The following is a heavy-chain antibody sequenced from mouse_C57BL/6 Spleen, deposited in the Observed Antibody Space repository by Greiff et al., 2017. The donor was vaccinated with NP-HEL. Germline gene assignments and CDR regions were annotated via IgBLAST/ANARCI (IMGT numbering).Heavy chain of an antibody. J-gene: IGHJ2*01. V-gene: IGHV1-26*01. CDR2: INPNNGGT. CDR1: GYTFTDYY. D-gene: IGHD6-2*01. CDR3: ARFSPYYFDY. Sequence: VQLQQSGPELVKPGASVKISCKASGYTFTDYYMNWVKQSHGKSLEWIGDINPNNGGTSYNQKFKGKATLTVDKSSSTAYMERRSLTSEDSAVYYCARFSPYYFDYWGQGTTLTVSS.